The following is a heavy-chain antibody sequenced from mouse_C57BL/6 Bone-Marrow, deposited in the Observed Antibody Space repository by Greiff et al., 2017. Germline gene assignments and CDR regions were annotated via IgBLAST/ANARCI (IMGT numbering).Heavy chain of an antibody. CDR1: GYTFTNYW. CDR2: IYPGGGYT. J-gene: IGHJ1*03. Sequence: QVQLQQSGAELVRPGTSVKMSCKASGYTFTNYWIGWAKQRPGHGLEWIGDIYPGGGYTNYNEKFKGKATLTADKYSSTAYMQFSSLTSEDSAIYYCARWGNYYGSSFWYFDVWGTGTTVTVSS. V-gene: IGHV1-63*01. D-gene: IGHD1-1*01. CDR3: ARWGNYYGSSFWYFDV.